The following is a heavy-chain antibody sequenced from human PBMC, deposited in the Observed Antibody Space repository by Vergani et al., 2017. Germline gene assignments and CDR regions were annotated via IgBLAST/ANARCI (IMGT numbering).Heavy chain of an antibody. J-gene: IGHJ4*02. D-gene: IGHD3-22*01. CDR3: AKGVHSSGSVDYFDY. V-gene: IGHV3-23*01. Sequence: EVQLLESGGGLVQPGGSLRLSCAASGFTFSTYAMSWVRQAPGKGLEWVSSISGSGGNTYFADSVKGRFTISRDNSKNTLYLQMNSLRAEDTAVYYCAKGVHSSGSVDYFDYWGQGTLVTVSS. CDR2: ISGSGGNT. CDR1: GFTFSTYA.